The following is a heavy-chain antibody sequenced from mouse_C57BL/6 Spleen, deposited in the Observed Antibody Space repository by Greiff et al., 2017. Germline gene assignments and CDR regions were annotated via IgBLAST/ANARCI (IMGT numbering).Heavy chain of an antibody. V-gene: IGHV10-1*01. CDR1: GFSFNTYA. CDR2: IRSKSNNYAT. D-gene: IGHD2-3*01. Sequence: EVKVEESGGGLVQPKGSLKLSCAASGFSFNTYAMNWVRQAPGKGLEWVARIRSKSNNYATYYADSVKDRFTISRDDSESMLYLQMNNLKTEDTAMYYCVRQGDGYPAWFAYWGQGTLVTVSA. J-gene: IGHJ3*01. CDR3: VRQGDGYPAWFAY.